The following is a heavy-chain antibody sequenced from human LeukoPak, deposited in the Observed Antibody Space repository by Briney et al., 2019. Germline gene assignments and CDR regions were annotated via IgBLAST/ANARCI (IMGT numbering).Heavy chain of an antibody. D-gene: IGHD1-26*01. J-gene: IGHJ3*02. V-gene: IGHV1-46*01. CDR3: ARDSPRNSGSAEEDAFDI. CDR2: INPSGGST. Sequence: GASVKVSCKASGYTFTGYYMHWVRQAPGQGLEWMGWINPSGGSTSYAQKFQGRVTMTRDTSTSTVYMELSSLRSEDTAVYYCARDSPRNSGSAEEDAFDIWGQGTMVTVSS. CDR1: GYTFTGYY.